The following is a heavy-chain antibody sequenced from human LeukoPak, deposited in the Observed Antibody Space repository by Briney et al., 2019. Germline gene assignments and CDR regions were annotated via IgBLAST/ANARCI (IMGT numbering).Heavy chain of an antibody. CDR3: ARRTWGVYYFDY. D-gene: IGHD3-10*01. V-gene: IGHV4-4*09. Sequence: SETLSLTCTVSGGSISNYYWSWIRQPPGKGLEWIGYIHTSGSTTYNPSLKSRVTISVDTSKNQFSLKLSSATAADTAVYYCARRTWGVYYFDYWGQGTLVTVSS. J-gene: IGHJ4*02. CDR2: IHTSGST. CDR1: GGSISNYY.